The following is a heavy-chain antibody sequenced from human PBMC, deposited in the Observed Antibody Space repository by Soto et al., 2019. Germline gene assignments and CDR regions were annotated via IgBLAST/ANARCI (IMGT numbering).Heavy chain of an antibody. Sequence: PSETLSLTCAVSGGSISSSNWWSWVRQPPGKGLEWIGEIYHSGSTNYNPSLKSRVTISVDKSKNKFSLQLSSVTAADTAVYYCARGPESGASYGYYCYGMDVWRQRTTVTVSS. CDR3: ARGPESGASYGYYCYGMDV. J-gene: IGHJ6*02. V-gene: IGHV4-4*02. CDR1: GGSISSSNW. CDR2: IYHSGST. D-gene: IGHD5-18*01.